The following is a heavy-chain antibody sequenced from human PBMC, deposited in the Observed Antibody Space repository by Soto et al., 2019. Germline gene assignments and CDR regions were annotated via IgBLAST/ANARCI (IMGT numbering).Heavy chain of an antibody. CDR2: IWYDGSNK. J-gene: IGHJ4*02. Sequence: QVQVVESGGGVVQPGRSLRLSCAASGFTFSTYGMHWARQAPGKGLEWVALIWYDGSNKYYTDSVKGRFTISRDNAKNMLYLQMNSLKLEDTAVYYCAREAPYCSGGSCYVPGVLDDWGEGTLVTVSS. D-gene: IGHD2-15*01. CDR3: AREAPYCSGGSCYVPGVLDD. CDR1: GFTFSTYG. V-gene: IGHV3-33*01.